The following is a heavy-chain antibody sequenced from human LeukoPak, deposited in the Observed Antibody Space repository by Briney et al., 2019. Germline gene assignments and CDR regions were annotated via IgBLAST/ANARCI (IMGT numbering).Heavy chain of an antibody. CDR2: ISGSGGST. CDR1: GFTFSSYG. V-gene: IGHV3-23*01. Sequence: GGSLRLSCAASGFTFSSYGVSWVRQAPGKGLEWVSAISGSGGSTYYADSVKGRFTISRDNSKNTMYLQMNSLRAEDTAIYYCAKRSSTSSGYFDLWGWGTLVTVSS. J-gene: IGHJ4*02. CDR3: AKRSSTSSGYFDL. D-gene: IGHD3-22*01.